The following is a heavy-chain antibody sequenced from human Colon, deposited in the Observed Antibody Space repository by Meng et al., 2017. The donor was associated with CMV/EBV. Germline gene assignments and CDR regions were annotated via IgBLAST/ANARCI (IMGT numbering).Heavy chain of an antibody. Sequence: AASGFSFSTYGMHWVRQAPGKGLEWVAAIWHDGTNKFYADSVKGRFTISRDNSKNTLYLQMNSLRVEDTAVYYCARDIIVGVTHFDYWGQGTLVTVSS. V-gene: IGHV3-33*01. J-gene: IGHJ4*02. CDR2: IWHDGTNK. D-gene: IGHD1-26*01. CDR3: ARDIIVGVTHFDY. CDR1: GFSFSTYG.